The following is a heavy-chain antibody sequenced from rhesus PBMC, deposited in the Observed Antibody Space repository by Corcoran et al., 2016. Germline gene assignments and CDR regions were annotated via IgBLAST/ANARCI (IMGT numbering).Heavy chain of an antibody. CDR2: PFAGSPTP. CDR1: GGSIRSNYW. J-gene: IGHJ4*01. D-gene: IGHD2-15*01. V-gene: IGHV4-93*01. CDR3: ASTECSNSDCSSGGL. Sequence: QLQVQESGPTVVKPSETLSLTCTVSGGSIRSNYWWSWLRQSPGKGLEWIGGPFAGSPTPEDNPDLKSRVSIAQTTSNNQVSLRVTSVTAADTAVYYCASTECSNSDCSSGGLWGQGVLVTVSS.